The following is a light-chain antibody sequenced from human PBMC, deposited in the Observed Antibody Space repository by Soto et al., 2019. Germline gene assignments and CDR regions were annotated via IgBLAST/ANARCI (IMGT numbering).Light chain of an antibody. Sequence: QSVLTQPASVSGSPGQSITISCTGTSSDVGGYNYVSWYQQHPGKAPKLMIYDVSYRPSGVSNRFSGSKSGSTASLTISGLRAEDEADYFCSSDTSSSTLLFGGGTKLTVL. CDR3: SSDTSSSTLL. J-gene: IGLJ2*01. CDR2: DVS. V-gene: IGLV2-14*01. CDR1: SSDVGGYNY.